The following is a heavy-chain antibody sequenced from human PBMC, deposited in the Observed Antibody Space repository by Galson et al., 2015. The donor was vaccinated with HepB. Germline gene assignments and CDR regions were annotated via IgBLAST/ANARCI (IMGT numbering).Heavy chain of an antibody. CDR1: GFTFSTYW. D-gene: IGHD6-19*01. CDR2: IKQDGGEK. CDR3: ARTLVIAVAGLGDY. V-gene: IGHV3-7*01. Sequence: SLRLSCAASGFTFSTYWMSWVRQTPGKGLEWVANIKQDGGEKYYMDSVKGRFTISRDNTENSLYLQMNSLRAEDTAVYYCARTLVIAVAGLGDYWGQGTRVTVSS. J-gene: IGHJ4*02.